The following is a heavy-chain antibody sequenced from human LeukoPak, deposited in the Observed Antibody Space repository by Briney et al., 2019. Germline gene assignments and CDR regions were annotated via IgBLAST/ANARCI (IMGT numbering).Heavy chain of an antibody. CDR3: ASGSYYSEYFQH. Sequence: SQTLSLTCIVSGGSISSGYYYWNWIRQPPGKGLEWIGYIYYSGSTYYSPSLKSRVTISVDTSKNQFSLKLSSVTAADTAVYYCASGSYYSEYFQHWGQGTLVTVSS. CDR1: GGSISSGYYY. V-gene: IGHV4-30-4*08. CDR2: IYYSGST. D-gene: IGHD1-26*01. J-gene: IGHJ1*01.